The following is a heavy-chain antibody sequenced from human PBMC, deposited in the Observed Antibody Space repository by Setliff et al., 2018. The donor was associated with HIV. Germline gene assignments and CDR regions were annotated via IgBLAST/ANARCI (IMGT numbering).Heavy chain of an antibody. CDR2: ISGFNGNT. J-gene: IGHJ4*02. D-gene: IGHD2-21*02. CDR1: GYFFNHYG. Sequence: GASVKVSCKASGYFFNHYGIAWVRQAPGQGLEWMGWISGFNGNTNYAQILQDRVTVTTDTSTSTAYMELRSLRSDDTAVYYCARGQYGDELFDYWGQGTLVTVSS. CDR3: ARGQYGDELFDY. V-gene: IGHV1-18*01.